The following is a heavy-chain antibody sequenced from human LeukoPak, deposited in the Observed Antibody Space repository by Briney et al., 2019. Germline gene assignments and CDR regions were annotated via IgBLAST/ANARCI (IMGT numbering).Heavy chain of an antibody. J-gene: IGHJ4*02. CDR2: ISYDGSNK. D-gene: IGHD3-3*01. CDR3: AKDRNYDFWSRYFDY. CDR1: GFTFSSYA. Sequence: GGSLRLSCVASGFTFSSYAMNWVRQAPGKGLEWVAVISYDGSNKYYADSVKGRFTISRDNSKNTLYLQMNSLRAGDTAVYYCAKDRNYDFWSRYFDYWGQGTLVTVSS. V-gene: IGHV3-30*18.